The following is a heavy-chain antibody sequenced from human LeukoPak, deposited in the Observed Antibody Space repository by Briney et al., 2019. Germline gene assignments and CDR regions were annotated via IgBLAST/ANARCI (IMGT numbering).Heavy chain of an antibody. CDR2: ISSSSSYI. CDR1: GFTFSSYS. CDR3: ARISGSYYEYYYYGMDV. V-gene: IGHV3-21*01. Sequence: GGSLRLSCAASGFTFSSYSMNWVRQAPGKGLEWVSSISSSSSYIYYADSVKGRFTISRDNAKNSLYLQMSSLRAEDTAVYYCARISGSYYEYYYYGMDVWGQGTTVTVSS. D-gene: IGHD1-26*01. J-gene: IGHJ6*02.